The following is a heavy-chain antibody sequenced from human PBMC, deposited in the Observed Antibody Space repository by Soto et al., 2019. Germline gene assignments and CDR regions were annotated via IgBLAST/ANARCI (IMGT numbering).Heavy chain of an antibody. CDR2: ISYDGSNK. D-gene: IGHD2-15*01. CDR1: GFTFISYV. CDR3: AKLLGYCSGGSCYGLDY. Sequence: GVSLRLSCAASGFTFISYVMHWVRQGPGKGLEWVAVISYDGSNKYYADSVKGRFTISRDNSKNTLYLQMNSLRAEDTAVYYCAKLLGYCSGGSCYGLDYCGQGTLVTVSS. V-gene: IGHV3-30*18. J-gene: IGHJ4*02.